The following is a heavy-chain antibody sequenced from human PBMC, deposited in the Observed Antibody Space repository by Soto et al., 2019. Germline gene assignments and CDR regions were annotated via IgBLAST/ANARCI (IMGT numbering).Heavy chain of an antibody. CDR1: DGSVSSGSYY. Sequence: LALTCTVSDGSVSSGSYYWTWIRQPPGKGLEWIGYIYSSGSTLYNPSLKSRVIISVDTSMNQFSLKLSSVTAADTAVYYCARDSLALFDSWGQGTLVTVSS. V-gene: IGHV4-61*01. CDR3: ARDSLALFDS. J-gene: IGHJ4*02. CDR2: IYSSGST. D-gene: IGHD5-12*01.